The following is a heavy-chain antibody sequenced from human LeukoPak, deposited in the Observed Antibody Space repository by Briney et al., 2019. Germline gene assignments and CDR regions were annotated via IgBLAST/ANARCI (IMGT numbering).Heavy chain of an antibody. CDR1: GFTFSSYS. Sequence: PGGSLRLSCAASGFTFSSYSMNWVRQAPGKGLEWVSSISSSSSYIYYADSVKGRFTISRDNAKNSLYLQMNSLRAEDTAVYYCAREGIAAAGRYYYYYMDVWGKGTTVTVSS. CDR2: ISSSSSYI. J-gene: IGHJ6*03. CDR3: AREGIAAAGRYYYYYMDV. V-gene: IGHV3-21*01. D-gene: IGHD6-13*01.